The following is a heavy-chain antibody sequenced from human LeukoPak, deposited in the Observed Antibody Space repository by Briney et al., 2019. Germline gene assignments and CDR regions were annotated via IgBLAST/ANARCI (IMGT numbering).Heavy chain of an antibody. V-gene: IGHV3-33*01. CDR3: ARDSSGSYGYFDY. D-gene: IGHD1-26*01. CDR2: IWYDGSNK. CDR1: GFTFSSYG. J-gene: IGHJ4*02. Sequence: GRSLRLSCAASGFTFSSYGMHWVRQAPGKGLEWVAVIWYDGSNKYYADSVKGRFTISRDNSKNTLYLQMGSLRAEDMAVYYCARDSSGSYGYFDYWGQGTLVTVSS.